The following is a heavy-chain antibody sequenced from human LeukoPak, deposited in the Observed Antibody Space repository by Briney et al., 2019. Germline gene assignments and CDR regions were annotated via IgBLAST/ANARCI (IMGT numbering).Heavy chain of an antibody. D-gene: IGHD2-21*02. CDR2: ISSNGGST. Sequence: GGSLRLSCSASGFTFSSYAMHWVRQAPGKGLEYVSAISSNGGSTYYADSVKGRFTISRDNSKNTLYLQMSSLRAEDTAVYYCVKGVTRMGNYYYGMDVWGQGTTVTVSS. J-gene: IGHJ6*02. CDR1: GFTFSSYA. V-gene: IGHV3-64D*09. CDR3: VKGVTRMGNYYYGMDV.